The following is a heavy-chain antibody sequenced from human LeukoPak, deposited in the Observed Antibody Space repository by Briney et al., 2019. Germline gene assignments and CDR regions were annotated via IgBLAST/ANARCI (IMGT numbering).Heavy chain of an antibody. J-gene: IGHJ3*02. Sequence: ASVKVSCKASGYTFNNFGNSWVRQAPGQGLEWLGWINAYNGDTNYAQKFQGRVILSTDTSTDTAYMEMRSLRSEDTAVYYCARDRAFDIWGQGTMVTVSS. CDR1: GYTFNNFG. CDR2: INAYNGDT. CDR3: ARDRAFDI. V-gene: IGHV1-18*01.